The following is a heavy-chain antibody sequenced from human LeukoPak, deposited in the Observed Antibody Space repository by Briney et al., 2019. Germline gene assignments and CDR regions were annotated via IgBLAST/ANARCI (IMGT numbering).Heavy chain of an antibody. V-gene: IGHV3-73*01. CDR1: GFSFSDSV. D-gene: IGHD6-13*01. Sequence: GGSLRLSCAASGFSFSDSVMHWVRQPSGKGLEWVGRIRGRSDSYATTYVASVKGRFTISRDDSKNTAYLQMNSLKTEDTAVYYCTRQAAGTGWFDPWGQGTLVTVSS. CDR2: IRGRSDSYAT. CDR3: TRQAAGTGWFDP. J-gene: IGHJ5*02.